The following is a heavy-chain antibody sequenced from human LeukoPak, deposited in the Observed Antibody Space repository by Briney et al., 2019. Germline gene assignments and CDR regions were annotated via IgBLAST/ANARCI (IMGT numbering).Heavy chain of an antibody. V-gene: IGHV3-30*03. Sequence: GGSLRLSCAGSGFTFSSYGMHWVRQAPGKGLEWVAVISVDASNEYYADSVKGRFTISRDNSKNTLFLQMNSLRPEDTAVYYCARDREYYDSSNYYYVTYFDYWGQGTLVTVSS. D-gene: IGHD3-22*01. CDR3: ARDREYYDSSNYYYVTYFDY. CDR2: ISVDASNE. J-gene: IGHJ4*02. CDR1: GFTFSSYG.